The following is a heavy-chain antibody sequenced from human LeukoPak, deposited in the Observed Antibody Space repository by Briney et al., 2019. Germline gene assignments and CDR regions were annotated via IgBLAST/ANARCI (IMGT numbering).Heavy chain of an antibody. CDR2: ISYDGSNK. V-gene: IGHV3-30*18. J-gene: IGHJ6*02. CDR3: AKGASSGYPRPYGMDV. CDR1: GFTFSSYG. Sequence: PGGPLRLSCAASGFTFSSYGMHWVRQAPGKGLEWVAVISYDGSNKYYADSVKGRFTISRDNSKNTLYLQMNSLRAEDTAVYYCAKGASSGYPRPYGMDVWGQGTTVTVSS. D-gene: IGHD3-22*01.